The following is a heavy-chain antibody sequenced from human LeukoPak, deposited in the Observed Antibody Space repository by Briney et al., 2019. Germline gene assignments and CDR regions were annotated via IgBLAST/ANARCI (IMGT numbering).Heavy chain of an antibody. J-gene: IGHJ5*02. CDR1: GYTFTGYY. Sequence: GASVKVSCKASGYTFTGYYMHWVRRAPGQGLEWMGWINPNSGGTNYAQKFQGRVTMTRDTSISTAYMELSRLRSDDTAVYYCARAHYDFWSGYPPIDPWGQGTLVTVSS. CDR3: ARAHYDFWSGYPPIDP. CDR2: INPNSGGT. D-gene: IGHD3-3*01. V-gene: IGHV1-2*02.